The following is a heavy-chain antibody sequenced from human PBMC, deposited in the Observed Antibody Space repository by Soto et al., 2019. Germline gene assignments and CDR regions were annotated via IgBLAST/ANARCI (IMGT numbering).Heavy chain of an antibody. J-gene: IGHJ4*02. V-gene: IGHV4-4*02. CDR3: ASRDPGTSVDY. D-gene: IGHD1-7*01. CDR1: GASIGTNNW. CDR2: VYHSGTT. Sequence: PSETLSLTCAVSGASIGTNNWWSWVRQPPGKGLEWIGEVYHSGTTNCNPSLKSRVTISIDNSKNQFSLRLTSMTAADTAVYYCASRDPGTSVDYWGQGTLVTVSS.